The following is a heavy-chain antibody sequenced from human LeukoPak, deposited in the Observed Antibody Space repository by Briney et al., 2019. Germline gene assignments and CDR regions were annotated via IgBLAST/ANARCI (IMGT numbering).Heavy chain of an antibody. CDR3: ARPDAPGSSSRFDI. Sequence: SETLSLTCTVSGGSISSSSYYWGWIRQPPGKGLERIGSIYYSGSTYYNPSLKSRVTISVDTSKNQFSLKLSSVTAADTAVYYCARPDAPGSSSRFDIWGQGTMVTVSS. V-gene: IGHV4-39*01. CDR1: GGSISSSSYY. CDR2: IYYSGST. J-gene: IGHJ3*02. D-gene: IGHD6-6*01.